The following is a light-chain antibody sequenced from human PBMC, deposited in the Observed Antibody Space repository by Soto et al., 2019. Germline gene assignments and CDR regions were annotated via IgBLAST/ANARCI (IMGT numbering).Light chain of an antibody. Sequence: DIQMTQSPSSLSASVGDRVTITCRASQSISSYLNWYQQKPGKAPKLLIYAASSLQSGVPSRFSGSGSGTDFTLTISSLQPEDFATYYCQQSTAFGQGTKVEIK. CDR1: QSISSY. V-gene: IGKV1-39*01. J-gene: IGKJ1*01. CDR2: AAS. CDR3: QQSTA.